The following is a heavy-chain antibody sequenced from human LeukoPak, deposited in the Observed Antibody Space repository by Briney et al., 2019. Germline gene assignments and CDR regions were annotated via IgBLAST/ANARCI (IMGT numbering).Heavy chain of an antibody. Sequence: GGSLRLSCAASGFTFSSYAMSWVRQAPGKGLEWVSAISGSGGSTYYADSVKGRFTISRDNSKNTLYLQMNSLRAEDTAVYYCAKERRLRLGEAAYFDYWGQGTLVTVSS. CDR2: ISGSGGST. D-gene: IGHD3-16*01. J-gene: IGHJ4*02. V-gene: IGHV3-23*01. CDR1: GFTFSSYA. CDR3: AKERRLRLGEAAYFDY.